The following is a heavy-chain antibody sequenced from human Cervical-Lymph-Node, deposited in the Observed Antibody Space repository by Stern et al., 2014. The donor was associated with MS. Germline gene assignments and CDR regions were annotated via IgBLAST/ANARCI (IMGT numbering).Heavy chain of an antibody. J-gene: IGHJ4*02. D-gene: IGHD3-16*01. Sequence: EVQLVESGGDLVQPGGSLRLSCAASGFTFSSYWLQSVRQAPGKALVWVSHINSDGSSTTYADSVKGRFTTSRDNAKNTLYLQMDDLRAEDTAVYFCVRDNYGTDYWGQGTLVTVSS. CDR1: GFTFSSYW. CDR2: INSDGSST. V-gene: IGHV3-74*03. CDR3: VRDNYGTDY.